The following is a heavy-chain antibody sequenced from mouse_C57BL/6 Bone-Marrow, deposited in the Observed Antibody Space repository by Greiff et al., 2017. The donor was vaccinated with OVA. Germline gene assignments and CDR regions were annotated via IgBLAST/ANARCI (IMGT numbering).Heavy chain of an antibody. CDR3: ARQLRLKDY. D-gene: IGHD3-2*02. CDR1: GYTFTSYW. J-gene: IGHJ2*01. Sequence: VQLQQPGAELVRPGTSVKLSCKASGYTFTSYWMHWVKQRPGQGLEWIGVIDPSASYTNYNQQFKGKATLTVDTSSSTAYMQLSSLTSEDSAVYYCARQLRLKDYWGQGTTRTVSS. V-gene: IGHV1-59*01. CDR2: IDPSASYT.